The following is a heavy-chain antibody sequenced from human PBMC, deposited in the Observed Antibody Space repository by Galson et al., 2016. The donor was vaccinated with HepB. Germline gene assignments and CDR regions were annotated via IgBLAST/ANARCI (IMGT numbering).Heavy chain of an antibody. V-gene: IGHV1-8*01. D-gene: IGHD3-3*01. CDR2: FNPGTGRS. CDR3: ARYDFWSRPHGAPLDV. J-gene: IGHJ6*04. CDR1: GYTFTTHD. Sequence: SVKVSCKASGYTFTTHDLSWVRQASGQGPEWMGYFNPGTGRSGYAPKFQGRVTMTRNTSIDTAYLEMKSLRSEDTATYYCARYDFWSRPHGAPLDVWGKGTTVSVSS.